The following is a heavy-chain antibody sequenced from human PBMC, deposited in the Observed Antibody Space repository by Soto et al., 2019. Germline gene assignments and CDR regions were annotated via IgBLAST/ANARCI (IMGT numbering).Heavy chain of an antibody. J-gene: IGHJ4*02. V-gene: IGHV3-64*04. Sequence: PGGSLRLSCAASGFTFSSYAMHWVRQTPGKGLEYVSAISGSGGSTYYADSVKGRFTISRDNSKNTLYLQMNSLRAEDTALYYCAKGTCKSGGSCYSTFDYWGQGTLVTVSS. CDR3: AKGTCKSGGSCYSTFDY. CDR1: GFTFSSYA. D-gene: IGHD2-15*01. CDR2: ISGSGGST.